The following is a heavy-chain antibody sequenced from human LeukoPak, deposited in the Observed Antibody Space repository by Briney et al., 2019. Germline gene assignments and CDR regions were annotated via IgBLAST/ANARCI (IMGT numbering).Heavy chain of an antibody. CDR2: ISAYNGNT. CDR1: GYTFTSYG. V-gene: IGHV1-18*01. J-gene: IGHJ6*02. Sequence: ASVKVSCKASGYTFTSYGISWVRQPPGQGLEWMGWISAYNGNTNYAQKLQGRVTMTTDTSTSTAYMELRSLRSDDTAVYYCARDPIVVVITTKYGMDVWGQGTTVTVSS. CDR3: ARDPIVVVITTKYGMDV. D-gene: IGHD3-22*01.